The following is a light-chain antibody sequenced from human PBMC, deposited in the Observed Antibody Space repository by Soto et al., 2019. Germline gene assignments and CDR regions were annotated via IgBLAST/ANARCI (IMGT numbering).Light chain of an antibody. CDR3: QQYGSSPSST. CDR2: GAS. V-gene: IGKV3-20*01. J-gene: IGKJ1*01. Sequence: EIVLTQSPGTLSLSPGERATLSCGASQSVSSSYLAWYQQKPGQAPRLLIYGASSRATGIPDRFSGSGSGTDFTLTISRLEPEDFAVYYCQQYGSSPSSTFGQGTKVEIK. CDR1: QSVSSSY.